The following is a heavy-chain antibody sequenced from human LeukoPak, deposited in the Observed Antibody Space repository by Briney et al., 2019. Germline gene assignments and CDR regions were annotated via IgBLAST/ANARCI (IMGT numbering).Heavy chain of an antibody. J-gene: IGHJ5*02. CDR3: ATVYAGVT. D-gene: IGHD2-8*01. Sequence: ASVKVSCKASGYTFTGYYMHWVQQAPGQGLEWMGWINPNSGGTNYAQKFQGRVTMTEDTSTDTAYMELSSLRSEDTAVYYCATVYAGVTWGQGTLVTVSS. CDR2: INPNSGGT. CDR1: GYTFTGYY. V-gene: IGHV1-2*02.